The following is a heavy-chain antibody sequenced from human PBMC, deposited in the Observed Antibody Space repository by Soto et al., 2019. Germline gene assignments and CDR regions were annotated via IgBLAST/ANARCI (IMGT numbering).Heavy chain of an antibody. D-gene: IGHD3-22*01. V-gene: IGHV1-3*05. CDR3: VRGDSSRYRALDI. CDR1: GHTCTNYA. J-gene: IGHJ3*02. Sequence: QVRLVQSGAAEKKPGASVKVSCKASGHTCTNYAIHWVRPAPGQRLEWMGWINAGNGNTKYSQKLQGRVSITQDTSASTAYRELSTLTSEDTAVYCGVRGDSSRYRALDIWGQGTMVPVSS. CDR2: INAGNGNT.